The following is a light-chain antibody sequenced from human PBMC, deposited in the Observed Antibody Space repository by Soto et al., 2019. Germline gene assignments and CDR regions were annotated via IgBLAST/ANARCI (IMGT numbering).Light chain of an antibody. CDR2: EVS. CDR3: FSFTTDWTHV. Sequence: QSALTQPASVSGSPGQSITISRTGSSSDIGAYNYVSWFQQYPGKAPKLIISEVSNRPSGVSNRFSGSKSGTAASLTISGLQTEDEADYFCFSFTTDWTHVFGTGTKVTVL. CDR1: SSDIGAYNY. V-gene: IGLV2-14*01. J-gene: IGLJ1*01.